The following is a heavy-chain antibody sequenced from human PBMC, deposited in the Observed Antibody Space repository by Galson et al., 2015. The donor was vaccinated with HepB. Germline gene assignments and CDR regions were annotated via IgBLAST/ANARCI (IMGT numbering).Heavy chain of an antibody. V-gene: IGHV1-46*01. CDR1: GYTFTGHN. D-gene: IGHD1-14*01. CDR2: IHPFGGST. J-gene: IGHJ1*01. Sequence: SVKVSCKASGYTFTGHNIHWVRQAPGQGLEWMGMIHPFGGSTYYTQKFQGRLTLTRDTSTSTLYMELSSLRFEDTAVYYCAWWATTAYFEHWGQGPLVSVSS. CDR3: AWWATTAYFEH.